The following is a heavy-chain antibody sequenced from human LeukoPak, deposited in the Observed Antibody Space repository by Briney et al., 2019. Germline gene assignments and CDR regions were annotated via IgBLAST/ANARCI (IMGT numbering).Heavy chain of an antibody. V-gene: IGHV3-23*01. CDR3: AKSDLVVVPAAHDY. CDR1: GFTFSSYA. Sequence: QPGGSLRLSCAAPGFTFSSYAMSWVRQAPGKGLEWVSAISGSGGSTYYADSVKGRFTISRDNSKNTLYLQMNSLRAEDTAVYYCAKSDLVVVPAAHDYWGQGTLVTVSS. D-gene: IGHD2-2*01. J-gene: IGHJ4*02. CDR2: ISGSGGST.